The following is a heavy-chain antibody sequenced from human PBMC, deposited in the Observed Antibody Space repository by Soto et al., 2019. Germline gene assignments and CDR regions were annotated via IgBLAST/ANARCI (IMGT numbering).Heavy chain of an antibody. CDR1: GGTLSDHG. V-gene: IGHV1-69*06. J-gene: IGHJ3*02. Sequence: QVQLEQSGAEVKKPGSSVKISCKASGGTLSDHGVSWLRQAPGQGLEWVGGTSPVFNTAKYAPKFQGRVTIAAEKSTNIAYMDLGSLRSDDTAFYYCARGVYGSGNYYTGPSAFDIWGQGTLVIVSS. D-gene: IGHD3-10*01. CDR2: TSPVFNTA. CDR3: ARGVYGSGNYYTGPSAFDI.